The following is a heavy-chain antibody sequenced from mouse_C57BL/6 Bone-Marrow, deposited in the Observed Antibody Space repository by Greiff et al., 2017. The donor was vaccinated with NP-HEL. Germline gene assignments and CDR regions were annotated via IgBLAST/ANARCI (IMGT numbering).Heavy chain of an antibody. CDR1: GFTFSSYT. J-gene: IGHJ1*03. D-gene: IGHD1-1*01. CDR2: IFGGGGNT. CDR3: ARHITTVEGWYFEV. V-gene: IGHV5-9*01. Sequence: GKLVESGGGLVKPGGSLKLSCAASGFTFSSYTLSWVRPTPEQRLLWVATIFGGGGNTYYPDSVKGRFTISRDNAKNTLYLQMSSLRSEDTALYYCARHITTVEGWYFEVWGTGTTVTVSS.